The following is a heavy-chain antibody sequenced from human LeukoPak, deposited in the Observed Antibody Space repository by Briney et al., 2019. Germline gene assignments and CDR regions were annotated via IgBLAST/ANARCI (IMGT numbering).Heavy chain of an antibody. Sequence: SQTLSLTCGISGDSVSRNSVAWNWIRQSPSRGLEWLGRTYYRSKWYNDYAVSVRSRISINPDTSKNQFSLQLNSVTPEDTAVYYCARGQYSAHDYWGQGTLVTVSS. D-gene: IGHD4-11*01. CDR2: TYYRSKWYN. V-gene: IGHV6-1*01. CDR1: GDSVSRNSVA. CDR3: ARGQYSAHDY. J-gene: IGHJ4*02.